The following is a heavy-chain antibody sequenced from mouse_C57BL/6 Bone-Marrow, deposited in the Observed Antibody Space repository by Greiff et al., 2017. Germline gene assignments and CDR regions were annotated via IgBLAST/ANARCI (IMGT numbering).Heavy chain of an antibody. CDR3: ARRDGRSLFAD. CDR2: INPNSGST. D-gene: IGHD1-1*01. J-gene: IGHJ3*01. V-gene: IGHV1-64*01. Sequence: QVHVKQPGAELVKPGASVKLSCKASGYNFTSYWMNWVKQRPGQGLEWIGMINPNSGSTTYNEKFKSKATLTVDKSSSPAYMQHSSLTSGDSAVYYCARRDGRSLFADWGQGTLVTVSA. CDR1: GYNFTSYW.